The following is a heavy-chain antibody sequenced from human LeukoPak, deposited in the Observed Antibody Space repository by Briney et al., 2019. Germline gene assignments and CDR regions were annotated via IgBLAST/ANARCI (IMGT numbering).Heavy chain of an antibody. CDR2: TYYRSKWYN. Sequence: SQTLSLTFAISRDSVSSNSAAWNWIRQSPSRGLEWLGSTYYRSKWYNGYAVSVKSRITINPDTSKDQFSLQLNSVTPEDTAVYYCARATETGVDAFDIWGQGTMVTVSS. CDR3: ARATETGVDAFDI. D-gene: IGHD3-10*01. V-gene: IGHV6-1*01. J-gene: IGHJ3*02. CDR1: RDSVSSNSAA.